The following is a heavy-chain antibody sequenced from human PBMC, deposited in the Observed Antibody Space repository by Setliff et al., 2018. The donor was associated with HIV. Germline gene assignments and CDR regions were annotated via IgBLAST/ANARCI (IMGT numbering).Heavy chain of an antibody. D-gene: IGHD6-19*01. CDR2: VYSRGTT. J-gene: IGHJ6*03. Sequence: ESLKISCKASGYTFTRYWIGWVRQMPGKGLEWIGYVYSRGTTNYNPSFKSRVSISLDTSNNQFSLKVRSVTAADTAVYYCARSGSGWAITTDYYLDVWGKGTTVTVSS. CDR3: ARSGSGWAITTDYYLDV. V-gene: IGHV4-59*01. CDR1: GYTFTRYW.